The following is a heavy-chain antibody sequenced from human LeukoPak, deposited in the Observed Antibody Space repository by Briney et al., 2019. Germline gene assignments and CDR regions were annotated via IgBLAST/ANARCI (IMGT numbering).Heavy chain of an antibody. J-gene: IGHJ6*02. CDR1: GGTFTSYY. Sequence: GASVTVSCKASGGTFTSYYMHWVRQAPGQGLEWMGIINPSGGSTSYAQKFQGRVTMTRDTSTSTVYMELSSLRSEDTAVYYCARHAQWLVRRTGPNGMDVWGQGTTVTVSS. CDR3: ARHAQWLVRRTGPNGMDV. V-gene: IGHV1-46*01. CDR2: INPSGGST. D-gene: IGHD6-19*01.